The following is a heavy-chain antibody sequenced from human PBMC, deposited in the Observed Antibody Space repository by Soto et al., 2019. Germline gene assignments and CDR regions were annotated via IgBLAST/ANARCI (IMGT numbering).Heavy chain of an antibody. CDR2: MSGSGGST. CDR3: AKSTYYDSSGPFDY. J-gene: IGHJ4*02. D-gene: IGHD3-22*01. V-gene: IGHV3-23*01. CDR1: GFTFSSYS. Sequence: RLSCAASGFTFSSYSMSWVRQAPGKGLEWVSAMSGSGGSTYYADSVKGRFTISRDNSKNTLYLQMNSLRAEDTAVYYCAKSTYYDSSGPFDYWGQGTMVTVSS.